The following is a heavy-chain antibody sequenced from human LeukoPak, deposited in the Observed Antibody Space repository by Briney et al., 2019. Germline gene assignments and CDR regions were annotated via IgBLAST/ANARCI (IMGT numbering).Heavy chain of an antibody. V-gene: IGHV3-30*02. J-gene: IGHJ4*02. CDR2: IRYDGSNT. Sequence: GGSLRLSCAASGFTFSSYGMHWVRQAPGKGLEWVAFIRYDGSNTYYAHYVKGRFTISRDNSKNTLYLQMNSLRAEDTAVYYCAKDSDRITGYWGQGNLVTVSS. D-gene: IGHD1-1*01. CDR3: AKDSDRITGY. CDR1: GFTFSSYG.